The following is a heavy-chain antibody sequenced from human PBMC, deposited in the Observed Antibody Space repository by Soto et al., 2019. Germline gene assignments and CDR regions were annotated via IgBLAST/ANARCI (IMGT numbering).Heavy chain of an antibody. CDR2: IYYSGNT. V-gene: IGHV4-31*03. Sequence: SETLSLTCTVSGGYIRSGGYYWSWVRQNPRKGLEWIGNIYYSGNTYYNPSLKSRLTISVDTSKNQFSLNLSSVTAADTAVYYCARDRLMATAGTARHYFGLDVWGQGTTVTVSS. J-gene: IGHJ6*02. CDR1: GGYIRSGGYY. CDR3: ARDRLMATAGTARHYFGLDV. D-gene: IGHD5-18*01.